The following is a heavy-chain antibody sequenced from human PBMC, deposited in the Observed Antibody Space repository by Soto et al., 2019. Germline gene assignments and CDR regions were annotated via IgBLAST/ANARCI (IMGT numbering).Heavy chain of an antibody. J-gene: IGHJ4*02. D-gene: IGHD3-16*01. CDR2: LSSDGFGA. Sequence: PAGSLRLSCAASGFSLSPYWMHWVRQVPGRGLEWVARLSSDGFGAAYADSVKGRFFISRDIARNTLSLQMNSLRAADTAVYYCARDLGGPDYWGRGTSVTVSS. CDR3: ARDLGGPDY. CDR1: GFSLSPYW. V-gene: IGHV3-74*03.